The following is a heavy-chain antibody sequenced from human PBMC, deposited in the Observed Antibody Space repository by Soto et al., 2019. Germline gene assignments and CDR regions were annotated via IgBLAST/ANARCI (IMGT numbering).Heavy chain of an antibody. Sequence: QVQLVQSGAEVRTPGASVKVSCQAYGDTCMNYGISWARQAPGQGLEWMGWVRADRGHTNYAPTFRGRVTMTTDTSTNTIYMDLRGLTPDDTAVYFCARDGDQWERKFCDDWGQGTLVTVSS. CDR3: ARDGDQWERKFCDD. V-gene: IGHV1-18*01. CDR2: VRADRGHT. CDR1: GDTCMNYG. J-gene: IGHJ4*02. D-gene: IGHD1-26*01.